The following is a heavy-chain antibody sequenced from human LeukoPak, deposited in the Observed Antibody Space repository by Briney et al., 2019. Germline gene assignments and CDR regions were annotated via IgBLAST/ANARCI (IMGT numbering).Heavy chain of an antibody. Sequence: PGGSLRLSCAASGFTFSSYAMSWVRQAPGKGLEWVSAISGSGGSTYYADSVKGRFTISRDTSKNTLYLQMNSLRAEDTAVYYCRGTSAGLVDDYWGQGTLVTVSS. CDR2: ISGSGGST. D-gene: IGHD2-8*02. CDR1: GFTFSSYA. CDR3: RGTSAGLVDDY. J-gene: IGHJ4*02. V-gene: IGHV3-23*01.